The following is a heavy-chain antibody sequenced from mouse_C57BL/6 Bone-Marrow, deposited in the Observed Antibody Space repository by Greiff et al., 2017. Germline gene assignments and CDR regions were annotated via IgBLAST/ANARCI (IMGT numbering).Heavy chain of an antibody. D-gene: IGHD2-1*01. V-gene: IGHV5-17*01. CDR1: GFTFSDYG. CDR2: ISSGSSTI. Sequence: EVKLVESGGGLVKPGGSLKLSCAASGFTFSDYGMHWVRQAPEQGLEWVAYISSGSSTIYYADTVKGRFTISRDNAKNTLFLQMTSLRSEDTAMYYCAREDGNYVFYAMDYWGQGTSVTVSS. J-gene: IGHJ4*01. CDR3: AREDGNYVFYAMDY.